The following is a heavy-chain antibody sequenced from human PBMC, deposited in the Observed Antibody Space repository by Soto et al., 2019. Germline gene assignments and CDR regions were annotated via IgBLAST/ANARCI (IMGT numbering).Heavy chain of an antibody. Sequence: SETLSITCTVSGGSISTYYWNWIRQSAGKGLEWIGRIYTSGSPNYNPSLKSRVTMSVDTSKNQFSLKLSSVTAADTAVYYCVRLSGSSSDFFDVWGQGHRVTVFS. CDR3: VRLSGSSSDFFDV. CDR1: GGSISTYY. V-gene: IGHV4-4*07. D-gene: IGHD6-6*01. J-gene: IGHJ4*02. CDR2: IYTSGSP.